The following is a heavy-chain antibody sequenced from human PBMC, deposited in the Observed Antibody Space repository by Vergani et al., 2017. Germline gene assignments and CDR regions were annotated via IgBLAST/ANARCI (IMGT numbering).Heavy chain of an antibody. Sequence: EVQLLESGGGLVQPGGSLRLSCAASGFNFSSYAMSWVRQAPGKGLDWVASIKRDGTETFYVDSVKGRFTISRDNAKTTLYLQMNSLRDEDRGVYYCARISGGSAPYLHYWGQGTLVTVAS. CDR3: ARISGGSAPYLHY. CDR1: GFNFSSYA. D-gene: IGHD2-15*01. J-gene: IGHJ1*01. CDR2: IKRDGTET. V-gene: IGHV3-7*01.